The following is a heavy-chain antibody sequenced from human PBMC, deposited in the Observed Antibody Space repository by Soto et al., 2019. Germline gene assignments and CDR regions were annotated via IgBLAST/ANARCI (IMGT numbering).Heavy chain of an antibody. Sequence: QVQVVESGGGLVKPGGSLRLSCAASGFTFGNYYISWIRQAPGKGLEWVSFISTSGSITYYADSVKGRFTISRDNAKNSLYLQMNSLRVEDTAVYYWARISSSAARPPPRFDYWGQGTLVTVSS. V-gene: IGHV3-11*01. D-gene: IGHD6-6*01. CDR3: ARISSSAARPPPRFDY. J-gene: IGHJ4*02. CDR1: GFTFGNYY. CDR2: ISTSGSIT.